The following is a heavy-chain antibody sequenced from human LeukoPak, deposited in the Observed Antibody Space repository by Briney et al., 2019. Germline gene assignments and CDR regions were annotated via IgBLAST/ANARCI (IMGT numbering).Heavy chain of an antibody. CDR3: AKGGHGDYGYFDY. D-gene: IGHD4-17*01. CDR2: ISYDGSNK. J-gene: IGHJ4*02. Sequence: GGSLRLSCAASGFTFSSYGMHWVRQAPGKGLEWVAVISYDGSNKYYADSVKGRFTISRDNSKNTLYLQMNSLRAEDTAVHYCAKGGHGDYGYFDYWGQGTLVTVSS. V-gene: IGHV3-30*18. CDR1: GFTFSSYG.